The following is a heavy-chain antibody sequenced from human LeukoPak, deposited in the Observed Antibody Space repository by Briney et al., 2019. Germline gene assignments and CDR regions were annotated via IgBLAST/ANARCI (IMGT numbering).Heavy chain of an antibody. D-gene: IGHD3-10*01. J-gene: IGHJ4*01. CDR2: IKSKTDGGTT. V-gene: IGHV3-15*01. CDR1: GFTFSNAW. Sequence: GGSLRLSCAASGFTFSNAWMSWVRQAPGKGLEWVGRIKSKTDGGTTDYAAPVKGRFTISRDDSKNTLYLQMNSLKTEDTAVYYCTTRIWFGELPLDYWGQEPWSPSPQ. CDR3: TTRIWFGELPLDY.